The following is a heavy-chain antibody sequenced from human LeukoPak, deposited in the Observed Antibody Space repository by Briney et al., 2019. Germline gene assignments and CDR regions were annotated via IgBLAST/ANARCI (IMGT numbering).Heavy chain of an antibody. CDR2: IIPILGIA. V-gene: IGHV1-69*04. CDR1: GGTFSSYA. CDR3: ARRGRVRGVIMGGAFDI. Sequence: VASVKVSCKASGGTFSSYAISWVRQAPGQGLEWMGRIIPILGIANYAQKFQGRVTITADKSTSTAYMELSSLRSEDTAVYYCARRGRVRGVIMGGAFDIWGQGTMVTVSS. J-gene: IGHJ3*02. D-gene: IGHD3-10*01.